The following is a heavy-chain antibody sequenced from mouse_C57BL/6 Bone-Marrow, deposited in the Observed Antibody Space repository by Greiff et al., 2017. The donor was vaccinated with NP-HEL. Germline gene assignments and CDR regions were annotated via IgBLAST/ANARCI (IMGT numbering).Heavy chain of an antibody. CDR2: IYPRSGNT. CDR3: VYYYGSSPYWYFDV. D-gene: IGHD1-1*01. Sequence: QVQLQQSGAELARPGASVKLSCKASGYTFTSYGISWVKQRTGQGLEWIGEIYPRSGNTYYNEKFKGKATLTADKSSSTAYMELRSLTSEDSAVYFCVYYYGSSPYWYFDVWGTGTTVTVSS. CDR1: GYTFTSYG. J-gene: IGHJ1*03. V-gene: IGHV1-81*01.